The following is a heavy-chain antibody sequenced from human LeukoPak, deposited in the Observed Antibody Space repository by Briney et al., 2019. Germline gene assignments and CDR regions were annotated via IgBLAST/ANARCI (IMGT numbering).Heavy chain of an antibody. CDR2: ISYDGSNK. J-gene: IGHJ4*02. D-gene: IGHD3-22*01. CDR3: ARDPTSTYYYDSSGYHDY. Sequence: GGSLRLSCAASGFTFSSYAMHWVRLAPGKGLEWVAVISYDGSNKYYADSVKGRFTISRDNSKNTLYLQMNSLRAEDTAVYYCARDPTSTYYYDSSGYHDYWGQGTLVTVSS. V-gene: IGHV3-30*04. CDR1: GFTFSSYA.